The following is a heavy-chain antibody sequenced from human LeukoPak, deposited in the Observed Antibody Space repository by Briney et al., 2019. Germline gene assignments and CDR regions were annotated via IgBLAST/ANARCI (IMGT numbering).Heavy chain of an antibody. CDR3: ARDFYDFWSGCPGY. V-gene: IGHV1-18*04. D-gene: IGHD3-3*01. Sequence: ASVKVSCKASGYTFSNYYIHWVRQAPGQGLEWMGWISAYNGNTNYAQKLQGRVTMTTDTSTSTAYMELRSLRPDDTAVYYCARDFYDFWSGCPGYWGQGTLVTVSS. J-gene: IGHJ4*02. CDR2: ISAYNGNT. CDR1: GYTFSNYY.